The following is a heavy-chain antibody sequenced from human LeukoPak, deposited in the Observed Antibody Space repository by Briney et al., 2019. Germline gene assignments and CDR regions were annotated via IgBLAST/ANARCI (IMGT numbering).Heavy chain of an antibody. CDR1: GFTSSHYW. D-gene: IGHD6-19*01. Sequence: GGSLRLSCAASGFTSSHYWMSWVRQTPGKGLEWVANIKQDGSEKYYVDSVKGRFTISRDNTRNSLYLQMNSLRAEDTAVYYCAREKSNGWYYFDYWGQGTLVTVSS. CDR2: IKQDGSEK. V-gene: IGHV3-7*01. J-gene: IGHJ4*02. CDR3: AREKSNGWYYFDY.